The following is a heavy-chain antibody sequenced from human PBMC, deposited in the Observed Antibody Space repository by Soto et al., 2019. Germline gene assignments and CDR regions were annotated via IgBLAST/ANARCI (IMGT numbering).Heavy chain of an antibody. Sequence: QVQLVQSGAEVKKPGASVKVSCKASGYTFTSYGISWVRQAPGRGLEWMGWISASNGNTNYAQKLRGRVTTTTGTSTGTAYMTLRSMRSDETAVYYFARDYGFGELFDPWGQGTLVTVSS. D-gene: IGHD3-10*01. J-gene: IGHJ5*02. CDR2: ISASNGNT. V-gene: IGHV1-18*01. CDR3: ARDYGFGELFDP. CDR1: GYTFTSYG.